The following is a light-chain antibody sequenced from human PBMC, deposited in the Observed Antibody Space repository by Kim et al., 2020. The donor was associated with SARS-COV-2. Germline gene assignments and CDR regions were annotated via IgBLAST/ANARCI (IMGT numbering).Light chain of an antibody. CDR1: QSISSY. CDR3: QQSYSTLSYT. J-gene: IGKJ2*01. CDR2: AAS. Sequence: ASVGDRVTITCRARQSISSYLNWYQQKPGKAPKLLIYAASSLQSGVPSRFSGSGSGTDFTLTISSLQPEDFATYYCQQSYSTLSYTFGQGTKLEIK. V-gene: IGKV1-39*01.